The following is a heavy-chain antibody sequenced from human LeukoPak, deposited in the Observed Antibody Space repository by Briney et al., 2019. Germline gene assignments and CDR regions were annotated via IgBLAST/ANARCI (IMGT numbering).Heavy chain of an antibody. J-gene: IGHJ4*02. CDR3: SRARYVGGYYYDDH. Sequence: SETLSLTCTVSGGSFSSYYWNWIRQPPGKGLEWIGYIYYSGSTNYNPSLKSRVTISVDTSKNQCSLKLSLVTAADTAVYYCSRARYVGGYYYDDHWGQGTLVTVSS. D-gene: IGHD3-22*01. CDR1: GGSFSSYY. CDR2: IYYSGST. V-gene: IGHV4-59*01.